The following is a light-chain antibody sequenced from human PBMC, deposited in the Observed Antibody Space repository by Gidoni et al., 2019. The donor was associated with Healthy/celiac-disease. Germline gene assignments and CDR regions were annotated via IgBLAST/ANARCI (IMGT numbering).Light chain of an antibody. CDR3: QQYNNWPGT. J-gene: IGKJ1*01. CDR2: GAS. Sequence: LSCRASQSVSSNLAWYQQKPGQAPRLLIYGASTRATGIPARFSGSGSGTEFTLTISSLQSEDFAVYYCQQYNNWPGTFGQGTKVEIK. V-gene: IGKV3-15*01. CDR1: QSVSSN.